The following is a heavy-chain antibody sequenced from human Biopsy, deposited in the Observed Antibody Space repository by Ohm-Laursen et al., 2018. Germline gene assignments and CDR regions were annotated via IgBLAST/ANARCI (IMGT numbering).Heavy chain of an antibody. Sequence: GTLSLTCSVSGGSMTGYEWSWIRLAPGKGLQVIGYISSGGRAKYNPSLKSRLTISLDTSKNQLSLRLSSVTAADSAIYYCARERQFRFLEGAFDYWGQGILVTVSS. CDR3: ARERQFRFLEGAFDY. CDR1: GGSMTGYE. D-gene: IGHD3-3*01. V-gene: IGHV4-59*01. CDR2: ISSGGRA. J-gene: IGHJ4*02.